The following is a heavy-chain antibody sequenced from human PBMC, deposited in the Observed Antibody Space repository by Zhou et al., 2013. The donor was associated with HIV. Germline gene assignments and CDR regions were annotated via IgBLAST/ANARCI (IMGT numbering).Heavy chain of an antibody. CDR3: GTIPHLSGSTVDITAIGGGDY. Sequence: QVQLLQSGAEVKPPGASVKVSCKVVGYTLANLAIHWVRQPPGQGPEWMGGFDPEDVMTVYAQRFQGRVTLTQDASSDTAYMSMSGLTSDDTAVYYCGTIPHLSGSTVDITAIGGGDYWGRGTPVTVSS. V-gene: IGHV1-24*01. CDR1: GYTLANLA. J-gene: IGHJ4*02. CDR2: FDPEDVMT. D-gene: IGHD3-16*01.